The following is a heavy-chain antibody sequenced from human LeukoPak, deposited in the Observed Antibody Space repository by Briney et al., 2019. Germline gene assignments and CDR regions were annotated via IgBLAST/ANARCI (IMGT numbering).Heavy chain of an antibody. J-gene: IGHJ6*03. CDR3: ARVGSYCSSTSCYKLHYYYYMDV. V-gene: IGHV3-21*01. D-gene: IGHD2-2*01. Sequence: SGGSLRLSCAASGFTFSSYSMNWVRQAPGKGLEWVASISSSSSYIYYADSVKGRFTISRDNAKNSLYLQMNSLRAEDTAVYYCARVGSYCSSTSCYKLHYYYYMDVWGKGTTVTVSS. CDR2: ISSSSSYI. CDR1: GFTFSSYS.